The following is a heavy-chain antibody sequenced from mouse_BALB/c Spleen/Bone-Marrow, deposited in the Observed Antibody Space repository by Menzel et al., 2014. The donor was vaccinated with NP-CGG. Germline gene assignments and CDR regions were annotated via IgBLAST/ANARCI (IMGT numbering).Heavy chain of an antibody. D-gene: IGHD2-1*01. Sequence: EVQLQESGPGLVKPSQSLSLTCTVTGYSITSDYAWNWIRQFPGNKLEWMGYISYSGSTSYHPSLKSRISITRETSKNQFFLQLNSITIEDTATYFCATLYGNYDYAMDYLGQGTSVTVSS. CDR1: GYSITSDYA. V-gene: IGHV3-2*02. J-gene: IGHJ4*01. CDR3: ATLYGNYDYAMDY. CDR2: ISYSGST.